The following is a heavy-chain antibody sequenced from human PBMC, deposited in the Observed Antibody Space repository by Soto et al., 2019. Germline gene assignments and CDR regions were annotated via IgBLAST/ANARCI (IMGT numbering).Heavy chain of an antibody. CDR2: ISDSGIT. CDR3: AKGGTSSQWFDP. V-gene: IGHV4-31*03. J-gene: IGHJ5*02. CDR1: CASISTPEYY. Sequence: SETLSLTCTVSCASISTPEYYWSWIRQHPERGLEWIGYISDSGITNYSPSLRSRVTISADTSKRQFSLNLSSVTAADTAVYYCAKGGTSSQWFDPWGQGTLVTVSS. D-gene: IGHD2-2*01.